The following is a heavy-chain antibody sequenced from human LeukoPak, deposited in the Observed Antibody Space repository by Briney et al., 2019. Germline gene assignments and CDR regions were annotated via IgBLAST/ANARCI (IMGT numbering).Heavy chain of an antibody. Sequence: PSETLSLTCTASGGTISSYCWSWIRQPPGRGLEWVGYIYYGGSTNYNPSLKSRVTISVDTSKNQFYLKLSSVTAADTAVYYCARGSGLGSGYEPDFDYWGQGTLVTVSS. V-gene: IGHV4-59*01. CDR3: ARGSGLGSGYEPDFDY. CDR1: GGTISSYC. D-gene: IGHD5-12*01. CDR2: IYYGGST. J-gene: IGHJ4*02.